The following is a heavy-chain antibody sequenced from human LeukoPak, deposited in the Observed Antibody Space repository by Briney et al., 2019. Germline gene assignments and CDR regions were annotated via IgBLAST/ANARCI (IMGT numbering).Heavy chain of an antibody. CDR2: VDPSDSYT. CDR1: GYSFTSYW. D-gene: IGHD6-19*01. V-gene: IGHV5-10-1*01. Sequence: GESLKISCKGSGYSFTSYWISWVRQMPGKGLXXXGRVDPSDSYTNYSPSFQGHVAISADKSISTAYLQWSSLKASDTAMYYCARQDPIAVAGDYWGQGTLVTVSS. CDR3: ARQDPIAVAGDY. J-gene: IGHJ4*02.